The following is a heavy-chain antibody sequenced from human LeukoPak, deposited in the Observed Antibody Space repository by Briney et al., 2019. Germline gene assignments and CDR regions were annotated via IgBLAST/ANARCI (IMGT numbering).Heavy chain of an antibody. CDR1: GFTVSSNY. V-gene: IGHV3-53*01. D-gene: IGHD4-17*01. Sequence: GGSLRLSCAASGFTVSSNYMSWVRQAPGKGPEWVSAIRGGGTSEFYADSVKGRFRISRDNSKDTLFLQMNSLRAEDTAVYYCARDPNGDYIGAFDMWGPGTMVTVSS. CDR3: ARDPNGDYIGAFDM. CDR2: IRGGGTSE. J-gene: IGHJ3*02.